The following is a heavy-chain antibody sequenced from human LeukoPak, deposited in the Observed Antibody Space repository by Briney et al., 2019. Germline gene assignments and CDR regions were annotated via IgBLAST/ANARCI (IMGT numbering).Heavy chain of an antibody. CDR2: INSGGGT. CDR3: ARGKSGYTFGPLDS. D-gene: IGHD5-18*01. V-gene: IGHV3-53*01. J-gene: IGHJ4*02. Sequence: GGSLRLSCAASGFTFSSYWMSWVRQAPGKGLEWVSVINSGGGTYYTDSVKGRFTISRDNSKNTLYLQMNGLRAEDTAVYFCARGKSGYTFGPLDSWGQGTLVTVSS. CDR1: GFTFSSYW.